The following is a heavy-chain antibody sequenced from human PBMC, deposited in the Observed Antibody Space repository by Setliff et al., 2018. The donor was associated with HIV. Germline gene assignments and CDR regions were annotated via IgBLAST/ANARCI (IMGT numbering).Heavy chain of an antibody. CDR2: INPAGNPT. CDR3: ARRSGYSYGSYYYYGMDV. Sequence: ASVKVSCKASGYTFTSDYIHWVRQAPGQGLEWMGIINPAGNPTSYAQKFQGRLTMTRDTSTNTVYMELSSLRSEDTAVYYCARRSGYSYGSYYYYGMDVWGQGTTVTVSS. D-gene: IGHD5-18*01. V-gene: IGHV1-46*01. CDR1: GYTFTSDY. J-gene: IGHJ6*02.